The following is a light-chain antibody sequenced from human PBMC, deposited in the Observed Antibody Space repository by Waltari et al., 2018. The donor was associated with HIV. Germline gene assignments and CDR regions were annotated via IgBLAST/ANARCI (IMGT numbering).Light chain of an antibody. CDR1: RSLLYSFNNKDY. Sequence: VVLTQSPDSLAGSVVERATLNCTSSRSLLYSFNNKDYLAWYQQNPGQRPKLRMYWAATRGSVVPTRFSGSGSGTDFSLTMTSLQAEDVSVYFCQQYYNVPYPFGQGTKLE. CDR2: WAA. V-gene: IGKV4-1*01. J-gene: IGKJ2*01. CDR3: QQYYNVPYP.